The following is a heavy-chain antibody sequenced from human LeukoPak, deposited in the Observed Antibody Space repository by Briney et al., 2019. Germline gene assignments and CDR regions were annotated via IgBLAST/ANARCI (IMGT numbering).Heavy chain of an antibody. J-gene: IGHJ4*02. V-gene: IGHV3-23*01. CDR3: AKDRYSSGWRTYFDY. Sequence: GGSLRLSCAASGFTFSSYAMSWVRQAPGKGLEWDSAISGSGGSTHYADSVKGRFTISRDNSKNTLYLQMNSLRAEDTAVYYCAKDRYSSGWRTYFDYWGQGTLVTVSS. CDR1: GFTFSSYA. D-gene: IGHD6-19*01. CDR2: ISGSGGST.